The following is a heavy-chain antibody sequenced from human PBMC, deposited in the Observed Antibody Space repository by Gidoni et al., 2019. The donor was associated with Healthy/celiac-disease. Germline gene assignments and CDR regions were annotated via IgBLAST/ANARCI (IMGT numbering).Heavy chain of an antibody. D-gene: IGHD2-21*01. CDR3: ARAPRYCGGDGSYFDY. V-gene: IGHV1-69*02. J-gene: IGHJ4*02. CDR2: IIPILGIA. CDR1: GGTFSSYT. Sequence: QVQLVQSGAEVKKPGSSVKVSCKASGGTFSSYTISWVRQAPGQGLEWMGRIIPILGIANYAQKFQGRVTITADKSTSTAYMELSSLRSEDTAVYNCARAPRYCGGDGSYFDYWGQGTLVTVSS.